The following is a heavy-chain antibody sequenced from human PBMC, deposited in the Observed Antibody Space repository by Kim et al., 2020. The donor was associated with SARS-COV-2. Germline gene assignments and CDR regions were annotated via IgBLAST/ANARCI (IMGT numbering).Heavy chain of an antibody. J-gene: IGHJ4*02. Sequence: GGSLRLSCAASGFTFSSYSMNWVRQAPGKGLEWVSSISSSSSYIYYADSVKGRFTISRDNAKNSLYLQMNSLRAEDTAVYYCVPYYDFWSGYHPVAGPDLPVDWGQGTLVTVSS. CDR3: VPYYDFWSGYHPVAGPDLPVD. CDR1: GFTFSSYS. V-gene: IGHV3-21*01. D-gene: IGHD3-3*01. CDR2: ISSSSSYI.